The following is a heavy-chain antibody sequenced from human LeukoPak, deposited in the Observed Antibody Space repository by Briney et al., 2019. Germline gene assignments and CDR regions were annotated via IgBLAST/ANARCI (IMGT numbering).Heavy chain of an antibody. J-gene: IGHJ6*03. CDR1: GGSISSYY. V-gene: IGHV4-4*07. CDR2: IYTGGST. D-gene: IGHD6-6*01. CDR3: ARVEKLYSSASRTYYGYFYMEV. Sequence: SETLSLTCTVSGGSISSYYRSWIRQPAGKGLEWMGRIYTGGSTNYNPSLKSRVTMSVATSKNPFSLKLSSVTAADTAVYYCARVEKLYSSASRTYYGYFYMEVWGKGATVTVSS.